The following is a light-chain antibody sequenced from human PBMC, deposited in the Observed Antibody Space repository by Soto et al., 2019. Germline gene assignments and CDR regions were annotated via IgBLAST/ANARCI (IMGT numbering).Light chain of an antibody. CDR3: QQYDTYPLT. J-gene: IGKJ4*01. V-gene: IGKV1-5*01. CDR1: QGISNW. Sequence: DIQMTQSPSTLSASEGDRVTITCRASQGISNWLAWYQQRPGKAPKLLIYDASNLESGVPSRFSGSGSGTEFTLTVSSLQPDDFATYYCQQYDTYPLTFGGGTKVEI. CDR2: DAS.